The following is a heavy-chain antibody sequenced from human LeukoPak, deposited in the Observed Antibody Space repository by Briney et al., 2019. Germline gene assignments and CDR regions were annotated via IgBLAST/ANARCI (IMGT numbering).Heavy chain of an antibody. V-gene: IGHV1-8*01. CDR1: GYTFTSYD. D-gene: IGHD2-2*01. CDR2: MNPNSGNT. J-gene: IGHJ6*02. CDR3: ARGHYCSSASCRKYYYYYGMDV. Sequence: GASVKVSCKASGYTFTSYDINWLRQATGQGLEWMGWMNPNSGNTGYAQKFQGRVTMTSNTSISTAYMELSSLRSEDAAVYYCARGHYCSSASCRKYYYYYGMDVWGQGTTVTVSS.